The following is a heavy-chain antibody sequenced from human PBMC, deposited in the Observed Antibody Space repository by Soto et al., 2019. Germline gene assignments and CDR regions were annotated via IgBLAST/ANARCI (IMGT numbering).Heavy chain of an antibody. CDR2: INHSGST. D-gene: IGHD5-18*01. CDR3: ARGFAGWLWPATYDY. CDR1: GGSFSGYY. Sequence: QVQLQQWGAGLLKPSETLSLTCAVYGGSFSGYYWSWIRQPPGKGLEWIGEINHSGSTNYNPSLKSRVTISVDTSKNQFSLKLSSVTAADTAVYYCARGFAGWLWPATYDYWGRGTLVTVSS. J-gene: IGHJ4*02. V-gene: IGHV4-34*01.